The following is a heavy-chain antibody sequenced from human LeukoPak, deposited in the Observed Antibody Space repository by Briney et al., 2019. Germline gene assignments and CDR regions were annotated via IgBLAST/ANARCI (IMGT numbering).Heavy chain of an antibody. CDR2: IYPGDSDT. CDR1: GHSFTNYW. Sequence: GESLKISCKGSGHSFTNYWIGWVGQMPGKGLEWMGIIYPGDSDTRYIPSFQGQVTISADKSTSTAYLQWSSLKASDTAMYYCARRVDSYWFFDYWGQGTLVTVSS. J-gene: IGHJ4*02. CDR3: ARRVDSYWFFDY. V-gene: IGHV5-51*01. D-gene: IGHD1-26*01.